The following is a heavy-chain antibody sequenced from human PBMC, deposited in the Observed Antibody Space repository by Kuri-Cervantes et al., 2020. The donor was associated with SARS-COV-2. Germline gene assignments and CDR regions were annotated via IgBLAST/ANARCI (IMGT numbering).Heavy chain of an antibody. CDR2: INHRGST. V-gene: IGHV4-34*01. D-gene: IGHD2-2*01. CDR3: ARGRRNYCSSTSCYPPYYGMDV. J-gene: IGHJ6*02. CDR1: GGSFGGYY. Sequence: ESLKISCAVYGGSFGGYYWSWIRQPPGKGLEWIGEINHRGSTNYNPSLKSRVTISVDTSKNQFSLKLSSVTAADTAVYYCARGRRNYCSSTSCYPPYYGMDVWGQGTTVTVSS.